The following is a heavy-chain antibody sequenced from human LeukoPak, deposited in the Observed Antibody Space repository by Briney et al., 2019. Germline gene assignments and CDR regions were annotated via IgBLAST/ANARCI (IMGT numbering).Heavy chain of an antibody. J-gene: IGHJ4*02. CDR3: ARAVGYLDY. CDR1: GGSVSGGSYY. Sequence: PSETLSLTCTVSGGSVSGGSYYWSWIRQPPGKGLEWIGYIYYSGSTNYNPSLKSRVTISVDTSKNQFSLKLSSVTAADTAVYYCARAVGYLDYWGQGTLVTVSS. CDR2: IYYSGST. V-gene: IGHV4-61*01.